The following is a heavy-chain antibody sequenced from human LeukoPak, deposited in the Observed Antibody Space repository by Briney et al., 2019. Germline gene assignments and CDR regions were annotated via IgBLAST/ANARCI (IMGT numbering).Heavy chain of an antibody. J-gene: IGHJ4*02. V-gene: IGHV1-18*01. CDR2: VNTNDGNT. CDR3: TRAPPGMTMMTDY. CDR1: GYSFTNYH. Sequence: GASVKVSCKASGYSFTNYHISWVRQAPGQWLEWMGWVNTNDGNTVYAQRLQGRVTMTTDTSTSVAYMELRSLTSDDTAVYYCTRAPPGMTMMTDYWGQGTLVTVSS. D-gene: IGHD3-22*01.